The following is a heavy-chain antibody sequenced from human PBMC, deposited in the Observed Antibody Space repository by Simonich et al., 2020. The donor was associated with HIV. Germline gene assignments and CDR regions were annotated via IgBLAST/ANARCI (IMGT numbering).Heavy chain of an antibody. J-gene: IGHJ4*02. V-gene: IGHV4-34*01. Sequence: QVQLQQWGAGLLKPSETLSLTCAVYGGSFSGYYWCRIRQPPGKGLVWIAKINNSGSIYVTPSLKNRVTISVDTSKSQFSRKVSSVTAADTAVYYCARNGIAARPDTSEVDYWGQGTLVTVSS. CDR2: INNSGSI. CDR3: ARNGIAARPDTSEVDY. CDR1: GGSFSGYY. D-gene: IGHD6-6*01.